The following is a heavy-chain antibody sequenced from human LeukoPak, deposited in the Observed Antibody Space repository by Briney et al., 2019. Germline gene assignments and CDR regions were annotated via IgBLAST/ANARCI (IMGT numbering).Heavy chain of an antibody. CDR1: GGSISSYY. D-gene: IGHD4/OR15-4a*01. CDR3: AREIDYGPHFDY. V-gene: IGHV4-4*07. CDR2: IYTSGST. Sequence: SETLSLTCTVSGGSISSYYWSWIRQPAGKGLEWIGRIYTSGSTNYNPSLKSRVTMSVDTSKKQLSRKLSSVTAADTAVYYCAREIDYGPHFDYWGQGTLVTVSS. J-gene: IGHJ4*02.